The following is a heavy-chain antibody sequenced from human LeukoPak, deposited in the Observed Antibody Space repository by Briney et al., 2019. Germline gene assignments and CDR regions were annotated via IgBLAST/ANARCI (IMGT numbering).Heavy chain of an antibody. V-gene: IGHV3-23*01. CDR2: ISGGGGST. CDR3: AKGVYYYDSSGYYYTYYFDY. Sequence: GGSLRLSCAASGFTFSNYAMSWVRQAPGKGLEWVSAISGGGGSTYYAGSVQSRFTISRDNSKNTLNLQINSLRAEDTAVYYCAKGVYYYDSSGYYYTYYFDYWGQGILVTVSS. CDR1: GFTFSNYA. D-gene: IGHD3-22*01. J-gene: IGHJ4*02.